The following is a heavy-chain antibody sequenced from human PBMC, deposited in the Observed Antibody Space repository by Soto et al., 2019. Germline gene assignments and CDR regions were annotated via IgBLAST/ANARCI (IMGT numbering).Heavy chain of an antibody. CDR2: INPATGAA. V-gene: IGHV1-2*02. J-gene: IGHJ3*02. D-gene: IGHD3-3*01. CDR3: AGGGGVGVAGSAAFDM. Sequence: QLHLVQSGAVVKKPGASVTVSCSASGYPVTAYYMHWVRQAPGRGLEWMGGINPATGAAKYTQTFQGRVTMTRGTAQSTVFMELGGPTSGDTAGFLRAGGGGVGVAGSAAFDMWGQGTLVTVSS. CDR1: GYPVTAYY.